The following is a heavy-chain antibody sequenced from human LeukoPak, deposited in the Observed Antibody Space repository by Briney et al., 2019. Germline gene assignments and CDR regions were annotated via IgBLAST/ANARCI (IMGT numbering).Heavy chain of an antibody. CDR3: ARDRGIAAAGPFDY. J-gene: IGHJ4*02. V-gene: IGHV1-69*13. CDR2: IIPIFGTA. D-gene: IGHD6-13*01. CDR1: GGTFSSYA. Sequence: SVKVSCKASGGTFSSYAISWVRQAPGQGLEWMGGIIPIFGTANYAQKFQGRVTITADESTSTAYMELSSLRSEDTAVYYCARDRGIAAAGPFDYWGQGTLVTVSS.